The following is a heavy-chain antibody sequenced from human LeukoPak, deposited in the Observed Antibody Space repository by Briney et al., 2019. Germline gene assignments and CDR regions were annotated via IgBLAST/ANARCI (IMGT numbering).Heavy chain of an antibody. CDR2: ISYDGSNK. V-gene: IGHV3-30*18. D-gene: IGHD3-22*01. CDR1: GFTFSSYG. CDR3: AKDVYDSSGYLDY. Sequence: PGGSLRHSCAASGFTFSSYGMHWVRQAPGKGLEWVAVISYDGSNKYYADSVKGRFTISRDNSKNTLYLQMNSLRAEDTAVYYCAKDVYDSSGYLDYWGQGTLVTVSS. J-gene: IGHJ4*02.